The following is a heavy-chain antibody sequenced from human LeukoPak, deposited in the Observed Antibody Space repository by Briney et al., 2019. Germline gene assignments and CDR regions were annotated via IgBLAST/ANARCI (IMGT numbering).Heavy chain of an antibody. D-gene: IGHD3-22*01. CDR2: IYHSAST. CDR1: GGSISSSNW. V-gene: IGHV4-4*02. CDR3: ARDLGYYYAGSGYFRIRGMDV. J-gene: IGHJ6*02. Sequence: SGTLSLTCAVSGGSISSSNWWTWVRQPPGKGLEWVGEIYHSASTDYNPSLKSRVTISVDKSNNQFSLRLSSVTAADTAVYYCARDLGYYYAGSGYFRIRGMDVWGQGTTVTVSS.